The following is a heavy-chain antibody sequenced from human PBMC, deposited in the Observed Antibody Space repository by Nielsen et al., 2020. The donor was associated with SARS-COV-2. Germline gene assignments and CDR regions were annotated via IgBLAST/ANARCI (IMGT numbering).Heavy chain of an antibody. V-gene: IGHV3-9*01. CDR3: ARYFDWLGYDY. CDR2: ISWNSGSI. D-gene: IGHD3-9*01. CDR1: GFTFSDYY. J-gene: IGHJ4*02. Sequence: GGSLRLSCAASGFTFSDYYMSWIRQAPGKGLEWVSGISWNSGSIGYADSVKGRFTISRDNAKNSLYLQMNSLRAEDTALYYCARYFDWLGYDYWGQGTLVTVSS.